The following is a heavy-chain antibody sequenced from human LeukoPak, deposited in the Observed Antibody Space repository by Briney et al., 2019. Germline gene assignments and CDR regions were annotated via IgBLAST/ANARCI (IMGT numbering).Heavy chain of an antibody. Sequence: SVKVSCKASGGTFSSYAISWVRQAPGQGLEWMGGIIPIFGTANYAQKLQGRVTMTTDTSTSTAYMELRSLRSDDTAVYYCARGLGDYVDYWGQGTLVTVSS. CDR1: GGTFSSYA. CDR2: IIPIFGTA. D-gene: IGHD4-17*01. CDR3: ARGLGDYVDY. J-gene: IGHJ4*02. V-gene: IGHV1-69*05.